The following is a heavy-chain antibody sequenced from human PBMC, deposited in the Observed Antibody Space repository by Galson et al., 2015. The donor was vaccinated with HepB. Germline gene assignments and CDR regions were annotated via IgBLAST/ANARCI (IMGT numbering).Heavy chain of an antibody. Sequence: SLRLSCAASGFTFSSYAMHWVRQVPGKGLEWVAVISYDGSNKYYADSVKGRFTISRDNSKNTLYLQMNSLRAEDTAVYYCAREPYYYGSGSYSNAPDYYYYYGMDVWGQGTTVTVSS. CDR1: GFTFSSYA. CDR2: ISYDGSNK. D-gene: IGHD3-10*01. V-gene: IGHV3-30*04. CDR3: AREPYYYGSGSYSNAPDYYYYYGMDV. J-gene: IGHJ6*02.